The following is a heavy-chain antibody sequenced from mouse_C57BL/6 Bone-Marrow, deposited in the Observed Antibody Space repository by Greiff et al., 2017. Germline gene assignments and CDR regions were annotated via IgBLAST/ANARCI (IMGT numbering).Heavy chain of an antibody. CDR3: ARDRLVTTSYLSFEV. D-gene: IGHD2-5*01. CDR2: ISNGGSST. V-gene: IGHV5-12*01. CDR1: GFTFSDYY. Sequence: EVQLVESGGGLVQPGGSLKLSCAASGFTFSDYYMSWVRQTPEKRLECVAYISNGGSSTSYPDTVKGRFTISRDHAKNNLYLQMSHLKSEDTAMYYCARDRLVTTSYLSFEVWGTGTTVTVAT. J-gene: IGHJ1*03.